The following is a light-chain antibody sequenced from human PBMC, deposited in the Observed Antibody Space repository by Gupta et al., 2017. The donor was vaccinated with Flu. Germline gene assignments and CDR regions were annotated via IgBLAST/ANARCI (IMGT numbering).Light chain of an antibody. CDR1: QNVLYSSNNKNY. Sequence: IVMTQSPDSLSVSLGERATINCKASQNVLYSSNNKNYLAWYQQKPGQPPKLLMHRASAREPGVPDRFSGSGSGTDFTLTITSLQAEDVAVYYCQQDNTTPYTFGQGTKLEI. J-gene: IGKJ2*01. V-gene: IGKV4-1*01. CDR3: QQDNTTPYT. CDR2: RAS.